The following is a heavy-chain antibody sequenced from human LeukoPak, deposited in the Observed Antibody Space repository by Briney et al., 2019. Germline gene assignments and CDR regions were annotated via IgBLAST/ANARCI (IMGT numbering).Heavy chain of an antibody. D-gene: IGHD4-17*01. V-gene: IGHV3-49*04. J-gene: IGHJ3*02. Sequence: GGSLRLSCTASGFTFGDYAMSWVRQAPGKGLEWVGFIRSKAYGGTTEYAASVKGRFTISRDDSKSIAYPQMNSLKTGDTAVYYCTRDTGYYGDYRGGAFDIWGQGTMVTVSS. CDR3: TRDTGYYGDYRGGAFDI. CDR2: IRSKAYGGTT. CDR1: GFTFGDYA.